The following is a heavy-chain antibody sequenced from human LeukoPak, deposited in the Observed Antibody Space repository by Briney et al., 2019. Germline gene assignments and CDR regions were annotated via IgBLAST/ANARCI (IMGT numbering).Heavy chain of an antibody. CDR2: IYYSGST. V-gene: IGHV4-30-4*07. CDR1: GGPISSGGYS. CDR3: ARSQTYYDILTHFDY. J-gene: IGHJ4*02. Sequence: SQTLSLTCAVSGGPISSGGYSWSWIRQPPGKGLEWIGYIYYSGSTYYNPSLKSRVTISVDTSKNQFSLKLSSVTAADTAVYYCARSQTYYDILTHFDYWGQGTLVTVSS. D-gene: IGHD3-9*01.